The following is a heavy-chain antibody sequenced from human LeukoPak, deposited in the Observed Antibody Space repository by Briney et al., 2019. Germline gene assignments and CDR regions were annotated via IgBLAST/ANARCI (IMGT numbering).Heavy chain of an antibody. CDR1: GFTFSSYG. J-gene: IGHJ6*02. D-gene: IGHD4-17*01. Sequence: PGGSLRLSCAASGFTFSSYGMHWVRQAPGKGLEWVAVIWYDGSNRYYADSVKGRFTISRDNSKNTLYLQMNGLRAEDTAVYYCARAPQTAVFYYGMDVWGQGTTVTVSS. V-gene: IGHV3-33*01. CDR2: IWYDGSNR. CDR3: ARAPQTAVFYYGMDV.